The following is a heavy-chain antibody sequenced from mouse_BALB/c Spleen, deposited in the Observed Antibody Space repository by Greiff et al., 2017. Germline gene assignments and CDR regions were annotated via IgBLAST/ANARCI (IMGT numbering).Heavy chain of an antibody. Sequence: EVKLMESGGGLVKPGGSLKLSCAASGFTFSSYAMSWVRQSPEKRLEWVAEISSGGSYTYYPDTVTGRFTISRDNAKNTLYLEMSSLRSEDTAMYYCATRATRAMDYWGQGTSVTVSS. V-gene: IGHV5-9-4*01. CDR3: ATRATRAMDY. CDR1: GFTFSSYA. J-gene: IGHJ4*01. CDR2: ISSGGSYT. D-gene: IGHD3-1*01.